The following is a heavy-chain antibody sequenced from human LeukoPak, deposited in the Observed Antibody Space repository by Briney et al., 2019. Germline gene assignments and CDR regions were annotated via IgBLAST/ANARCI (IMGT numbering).Heavy chain of an antibody. CDR1: GGSFGGYY. CDR3: ARAPIVVVPAASMRYYYGMDV. V-gene: IGHV4-34*01. CDR2: INHSGST. D-gene: IGHD2-2*01. Sequence: SETLSLTCAVYGGSFGGYYWSWIRQPPGKGLEWIGEINHSGSTNYNPSLKSRVTISADTSKNQFSLKLSSVTAADTAVYYCARAPIVVVPAASMRYYYGMDVWGKGTTVTVSS. J-gene: IGHJ6*04.